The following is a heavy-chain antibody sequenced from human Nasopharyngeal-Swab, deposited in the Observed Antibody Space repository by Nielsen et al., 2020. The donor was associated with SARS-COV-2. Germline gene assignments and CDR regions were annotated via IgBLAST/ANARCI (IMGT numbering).Heavy chain of an antibody. J-gene: IGHJ4*02. D-gene: IGHD3-9*01. Sequence: GESLKISCAASGFTFSSYSMNWVRQAPGTGLEWVSSISSSSSYIYYADSVKGRFTISRDNAKNSLYLQMNSLRAEDTAVYYCARRYFDWSDYWGQGTLVTVSS. CDR1: GFTFSSYS. CDR3: ARRYFDWSDY. V-gene: IGHV3-21*01. CDR2: ISSSSSYI.